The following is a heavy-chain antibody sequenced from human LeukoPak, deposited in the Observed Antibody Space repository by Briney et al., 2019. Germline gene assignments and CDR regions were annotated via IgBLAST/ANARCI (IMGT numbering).Heavy chain of an antibody. CDR3: ARERRDGYKVYFDY. V-gene: IGHV4-59*01. D-gene: IGHD5-24*01. Sequence: SETLSLTCTVSGGSISSYYWSWIRQPPGKGLEWIGDVYDSGSTNYNPSLKSRVTISVDTSKNQFSLRLSSVTAVDTAVYYCARERRDGYKVYFDYWGQGTLVTVSS. J-gene: IGHJ4*02. CDR2: VYDSGST. CDR1: GGSISSYY.